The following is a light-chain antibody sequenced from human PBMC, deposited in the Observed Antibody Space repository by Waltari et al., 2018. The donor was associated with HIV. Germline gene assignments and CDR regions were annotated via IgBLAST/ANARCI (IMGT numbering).Light chain of an antibody. V-gene: IGKV4-1*01. J-gene: IGKJ4*01. CDR1: QSVLYSSNNKNY. Sequence: DIVMTQSPDSLAVSLGERATINCKSSQSVLYSSNNKNYLAWYQQKPGQPPKLLIYWASTRESGVPDRFSGSGSGTDFTLTISSLQAEDVAFYCCQQYYSTPLTFGGGTKVEIK. CDR2: WAS. CDR3: QQYYSTPLT.